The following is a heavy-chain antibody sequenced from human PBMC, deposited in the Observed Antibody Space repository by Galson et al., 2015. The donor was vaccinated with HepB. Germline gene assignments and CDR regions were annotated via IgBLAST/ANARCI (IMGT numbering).Heavy chain of an antibody. D-gene: IGHD3-9*01. Sequence: SLRLSCAASGFTFSSYAMHWVRQAPGKGLEWVAVISYDGSNKYYADSVKGRFTISRDNSKNTLYLQMNSLRAEDTAVYYCARDWDSWGILYYFDYWGQGTLVTVSS. CDR2: ISYDGSNK. V-gene: IGHV3-30-3*01. J-gene: IGHJ4*02. CDR1: GFTFSSYA. CDR3: ARDWDSWGILYYFDY.